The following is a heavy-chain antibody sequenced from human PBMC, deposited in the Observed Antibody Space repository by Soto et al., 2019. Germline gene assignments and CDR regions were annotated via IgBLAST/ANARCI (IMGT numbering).Heavy chain of an antibody. CDR1: GFTFSSYA. D-gene: IGHD1-26*01. Sequence: EVQLLESGGGLVQPGGSLRLSCAASGFTFSSYAMSWVRQAPGKGLEWVSSISGSGGNAYYADSVKGRFSISRDNSKNTLRLQMNSLRADDTALYYCAKDGASGSYPPYYNFGMDVGGQGTTVTVSS. CDR2: ISGSGGNA. CDR3: AKDGASGSYPPYYNFGMDV. V-gene: IGHV3-23*01. J-gene: IGHJ6*02.